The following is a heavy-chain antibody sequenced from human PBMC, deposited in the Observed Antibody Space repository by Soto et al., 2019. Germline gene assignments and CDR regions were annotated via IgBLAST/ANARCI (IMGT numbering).Heavy chain of an antibody. CDR3: TTSDSAWDYYGMDV. CDR1: GFTFSNYA. J-gene: IGHJ6*02. Sequence: GGSLRLSCAASGFTFSNYALSWVRQDPGKGLEWVGRIKSKTDGGTTDYAAPVKGRFTISRDDSKNTVYLQMNSLKIGDTHGYDCTTSDSAWDYYGMDVWGQGTTVTVSS. D-gene: IGHD6-19*01. V-gene: IGHV3-15*01. CDR2: IKSKTDGGTT.